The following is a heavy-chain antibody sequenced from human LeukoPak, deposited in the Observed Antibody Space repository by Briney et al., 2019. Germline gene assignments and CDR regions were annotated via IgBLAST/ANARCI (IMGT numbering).Heavy chain of an antibody. CDR1: GGSISSGSYY. D-gene: IGHD3-10*01. J-gene: IGHJ1*01. CDR3: ARVGGSGSYEYFQH. CDR2: IYTSGST. V-gene: IGHV4-61*02. Sequence: SETLSLTCTVSGGSISSGSYYWSWIRQPAGKGLEWIGRIYTSGSTNYNPSLKSRVTISVDTSKNQFSLKLSSATAADTAVYYCARVGGSGSYEYFQHWGQGTLATVSS.